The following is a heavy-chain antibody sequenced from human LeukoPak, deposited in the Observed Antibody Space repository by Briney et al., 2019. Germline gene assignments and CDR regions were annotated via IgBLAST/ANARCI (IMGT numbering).Heavy chain of an antibody. CDR1: GFTFSSYS. Sequence: GGSLRLSCAASGFTFSSYSMNWVRQAPGKGLEWVSSISISSSYIYYADSVRGRFTISRHNAKNSLYLQMNSLRAEDTALYYCAKAPSGIAAAGIFDYWGQGTLVTVSS. J-gene: IGHJ4*02. V-gene: IGHV3-21*04. CDR2: ISISSSYI. CDR3: AKAPSGIAAAGIFDY. D-gene: IGHD6-13*01.